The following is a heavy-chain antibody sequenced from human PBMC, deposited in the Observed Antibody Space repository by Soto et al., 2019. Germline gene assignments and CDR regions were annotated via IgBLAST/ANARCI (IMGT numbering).Heavy chain of an antibody. J-gene: IGHJ4*02. Sequence: SVKVSCKASGFTFSSCGIHWVRQARGQRLEWIGWIVVGSGNTNYAQKFQGRVTITRDTSASTAYMELSSLRSEDTAVYYCARAVAVAADFDYWGQGTLVTVSS. D-gene: IGHD6-19*01. V-gene: IGHV1-58*02. CDR1: GFTFSSCG. CDR2: IVVGSGNT. CDR3: ARAVAVAADFDY.